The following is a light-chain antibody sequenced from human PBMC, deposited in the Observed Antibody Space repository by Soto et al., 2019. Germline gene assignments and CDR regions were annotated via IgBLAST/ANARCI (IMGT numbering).Light chain of an antibody. CDR2: DVS. J-gene: IGLJ1*01. CDR1: SSDVGAYNF. V-gene: IGLV2-14*03. Sequence: QSALTQPASVSGSPGQSITISCTGTSSDVGAYNFVSWYQQHPGKVPKLMIFDVSSRPSGVSDRFSGSKSGNTASLTISGLQAEDAGDYYCSSDTSSSTHVFGSGTKLTVL. CDR3: SSDTSSSTHV.